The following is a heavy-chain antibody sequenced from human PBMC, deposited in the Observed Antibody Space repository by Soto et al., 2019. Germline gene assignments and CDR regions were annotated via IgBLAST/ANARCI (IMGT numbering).Heavy chain of an antibody. J-gene: IGHJ4*02. Sequence: RRLSCAASGFNVSSDYMNWVRQTPGKGLEWVASIYSGETTYYADSVRGRFTISSDKSKNTLYFQLSSLRIEDTAVYYCTRDGRGLGRLSLFEYWGQGVLVTVSS. V-gene: IGHV3-53*01. CDR3: TRDGRGLGRLSLFEY. CDR1: GFNVSSDY. D-gene: IGHD2-21*02. CDR2: IYSGETT.